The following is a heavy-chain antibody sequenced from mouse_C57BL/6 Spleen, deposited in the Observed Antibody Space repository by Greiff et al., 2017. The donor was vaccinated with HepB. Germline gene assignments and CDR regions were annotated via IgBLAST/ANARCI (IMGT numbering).Heavy chain of an antibody. D-gene: IGHD3-1*01. CDR1: GYTFTSYW. Sequence: VQLQQPGAELVMPGASVKLSCKASGYTFTSYWMHWVKQRPGQGLEWIGEIDPSDSYTNYNQKFKGKSTLTVDKSSSTAYMQLSSLTSEDSAVYYCAYSSYAMDYRGQGTSVTASS. CDR2: IDPSDSYT. V-gene: IGHV1-69*01. J-gene: IGHJ4*01. CDR3: AYSSYAMDY.